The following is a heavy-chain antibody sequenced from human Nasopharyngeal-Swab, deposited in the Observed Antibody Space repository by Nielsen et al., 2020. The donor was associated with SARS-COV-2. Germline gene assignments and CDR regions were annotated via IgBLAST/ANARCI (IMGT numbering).Heavy chain of an antibody. CDR3: AAVLPGLSYCGGDCYPYQALNFDY. D-gene: IGHD2-21*02. Sequence: SVKVSCKASGFTFTSSAVQWVRQARGQRLEWIGWIVVGSGNTNYAQKFQESVTITSDMSTSTAYMELSSLRSEDTAVYYCAAVLPGLSYCGGDCYPYQALNFDYWGQGTLVTVSS. CDR2: IVVGSGNT. J-gene: IGHJ4*02. V-gene: IGHV1-58*01. CDR1: GFTFTSSA.